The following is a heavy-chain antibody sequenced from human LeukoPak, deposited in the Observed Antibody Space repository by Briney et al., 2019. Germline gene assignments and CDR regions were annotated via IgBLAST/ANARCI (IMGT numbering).Heavy chain of an antibody. CDR3: ARAYRLSGSYSYGGY. D-gene: IGHD1-26*01. CDR2: MNPNSGNT. V-gene: IGHV1-8*01. CDR1: GYTFTSYD. Sequence: ASVKVSCKASGYTFTSYDINWVRQATGQGLEWMGWMNPNSGNTGYAQKFQGRATMTRDTSISTAYMELSSLRSEDTAVYYCARAYRLSGSYSYGGYWGQGTLVTVSS. J-gene: IGHJ4*02.